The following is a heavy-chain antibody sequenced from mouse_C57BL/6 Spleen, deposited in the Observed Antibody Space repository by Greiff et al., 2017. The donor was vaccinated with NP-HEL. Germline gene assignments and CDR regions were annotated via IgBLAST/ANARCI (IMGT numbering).Heavy chain of an antibody. V-gene: IGHV5-4*03. D-gene: IGHD1-1*01. J-gene: IGHJ2*01. CDR1: GFTFSSYA. CDR2: ISDGGSYT. CDR3: ARCSKGGYYFDY. Sequence: EVKLMESGGGLVKPGGSLKLSCAASGFTFSSYAMSWVRQTPEKRLEWVATISDGGSYTYYPDNVQGRFTISRDNAKNNLYLQMSHLKSEDTAMYYCARCSKGGYYFDYWGQGTTLTVSS.